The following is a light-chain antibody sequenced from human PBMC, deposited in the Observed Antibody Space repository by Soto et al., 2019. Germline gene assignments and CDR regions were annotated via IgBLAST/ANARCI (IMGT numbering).Light chain of an antibody. V-gene: IGKV1-13*02. CDR1: QGISSA. CDR3: QHCNASWT. CDR2: DAS. J-gene: IGKJ1*01. Sequence: AIQLTQSPSSLSASVGDRVTIACRASQGISSALAWYQQKPGKAPKLLIYDASSLESGVPSRFSGSGSGTDFTLTISSLQPEDFATYYCQHCNASWTFGQGTKVDIK.